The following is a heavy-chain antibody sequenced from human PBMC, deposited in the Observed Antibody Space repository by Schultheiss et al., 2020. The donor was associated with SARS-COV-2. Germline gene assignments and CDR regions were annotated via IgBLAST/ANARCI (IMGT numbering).Heavy chain of an antibody. J-gene: IGHJ4*02. CDR1: GGTFSSYA. V-gene: IGHV1-46*01. CDR2: INPSGGST. Sequence: ASVKVSCKASGGTFSSYAISWVRQAPGQGLEWMGIINPSGGSTTYAQKFQGRVTMTRDTSTSTVYMELSSLRSEDTAVYYCARELYDYGDYAFDYWGQGTLVTVSS. D-gene: IGHD4-17*01. CDR3: ARELYDYGDYAFDY.